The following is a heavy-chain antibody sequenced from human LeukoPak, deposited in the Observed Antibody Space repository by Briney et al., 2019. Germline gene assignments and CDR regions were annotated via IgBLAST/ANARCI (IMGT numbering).Heavy chain of an antibody. V-gene: IGHV1-69*08. CDR1: GGTFSRHT. CDR3: AREDFSDATGFYNYALDV. J-gene: IGHJ6*02. CDR2: VIPILDKT. D-gene: IGHD2-15*01. Sequence: GASVKFSCRASGGTFSRHTISWVRQAPGQGLEWIGRVIPILDKTKYAQHFQGRVTIAADKSTSTGYMELSSLRSDDTAIYYCAREDFSDATGFYNYALDVWGQGTTVTVSS.